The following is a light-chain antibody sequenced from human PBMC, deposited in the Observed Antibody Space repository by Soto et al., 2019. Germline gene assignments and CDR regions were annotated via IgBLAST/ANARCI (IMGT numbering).Light chain of an antibody. CDR3: CSYAGSSTLAV. Sequence: QSALTQPASVSGSPGQSITISCTGTSSDVGSYNLVSWCQQHPTKAPKLMIYEVSKRPSGVSNRFSGSKSDNTASLTISGLQAEDEADYYCCSYAGSSTLAVFGGGTQLTVL. J-gene: IGLJ7*01. CDR2: EVS. V-gene: IGLV2-23*02. CDR1: SSDVGSYNL.